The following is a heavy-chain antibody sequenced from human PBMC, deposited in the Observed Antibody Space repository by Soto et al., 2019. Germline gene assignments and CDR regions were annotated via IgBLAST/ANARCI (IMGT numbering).Heavy chain of an antibody. CDR3: GRGGGDYGDYLDY. J-gene: IGHJ4*02. CDR1: GFSFSTYW. V-gene: IGHV3-74*01. Sequence: ELQLVESGGGLVQPGGSLRLSCVASGFSFSTYWMHWVRQAPGKGLVWVSRINTAGTTTPYADSVTGRFTISRDNAKNPLYLKMNRLGAEGTAVYYWGRGGGDYGDYLDYWGQGALVTVSS. D-gene: IGHD4-17*01. CDR2: INTAGTTT.